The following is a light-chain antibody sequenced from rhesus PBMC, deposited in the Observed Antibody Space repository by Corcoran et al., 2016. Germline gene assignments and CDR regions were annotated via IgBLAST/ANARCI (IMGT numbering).Light chain of an antibody. CDR2: KAT. J-gene: IGKJ1*01. CDR3: QQYTTSPPA. V-gene: IGKV1-22*01. Sequence: DIQMTQSPSSLSASVGDTVTFTCRASQTLNSWLAWYQQKPGKAPKLLINKATNLESGVPSRFSGSGSGTDLTLTISSIQSEDLATYYCQQYTTSPPAFGPGSRVESK. CDR1: QTLNSW.